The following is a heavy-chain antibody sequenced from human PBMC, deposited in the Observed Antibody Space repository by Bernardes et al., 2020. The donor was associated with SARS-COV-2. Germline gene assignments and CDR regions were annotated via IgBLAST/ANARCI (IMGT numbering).Heavy chain of an antibody. Sequence: ASVKVSCKVSGYTLTELSMHWVRQAPGKGLEWMGGFDPEDGETIYAQKFQGRVTMTEDTSTDTAYMELSSLRSEDTAVYYCATRSYYDSSGYVYYGMDVWGQGTTVTVSS. J-gene: IGHJ6*02. CDR3: ATRSYYDSSGYVYYGMDV. D-gene: IGHD3-22*01. V-gene: IGHV1-24*01. CDR1: GYTLTELS. CDR2: FDPEDGET.